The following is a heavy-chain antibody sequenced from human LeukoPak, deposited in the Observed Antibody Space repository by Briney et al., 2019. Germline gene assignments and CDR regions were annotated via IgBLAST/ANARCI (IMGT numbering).Heavy chain of an antibody. D-gene: IGHD6-6*01. J-gene: IGHJ3*02. CDR3: ATPGGWYSSSSGAFDI. V-gene: IGHV4-39*07. CDR1: GGSISSSSYY. Sequence: PSETLSLTCTVSGGSISSSSYYWGWIRQPPGKGLEWIGSIYYSGSTYYNPSLKSRVTVSVDTSKNQFSLKLSSVTAADTAVYYCATPGGWYSSSSGAFDIWGQGTMVTVSS. CDR2: IYYSGST.